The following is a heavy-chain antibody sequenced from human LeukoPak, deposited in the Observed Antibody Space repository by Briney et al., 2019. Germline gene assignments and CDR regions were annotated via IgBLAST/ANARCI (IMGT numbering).Heavy chain of an antibody. J-gene: IGHJ5*02. D-gene: IGHD6-6*01. CDR3: ARVMAARREDLNWFDP. CDR2: LFYSRNT. CDR1: GASISSSGSY. Sequence: PSETLSLTCTVSGASISSSGSYWGWLRHPPGKGLEWISSLFYSRNTHNTSLKSPLTISVDISKNQFSLNLTSVNAADTAVYDCARVMAARREDLNWFDPWGQGTLVTVSS. V-gene: IGHV4-39*07.